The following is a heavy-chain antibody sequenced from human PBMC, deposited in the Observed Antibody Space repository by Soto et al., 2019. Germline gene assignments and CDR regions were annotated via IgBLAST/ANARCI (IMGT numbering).Heavy chain of an antibody. CDR2: IYWDADK. D-gene: IGHD4-17*01. V-gene: IGHV2-5*02. J-gene: IGHJ5*02. CDR1: GFSLTTSGVG. Sequence: QITLKESGPTLVKPTQTLTLTCTFSGFSLTTSGVGVGWIRQPPGKALEWLALIYWDADKPYSPSLKSRLTSNTDTSTVQVGLTSTYMDPADTATYFWALTTTTVAWGFDPWGQGTLVTVST. CDR3: ALTTTTVAWGFDP.